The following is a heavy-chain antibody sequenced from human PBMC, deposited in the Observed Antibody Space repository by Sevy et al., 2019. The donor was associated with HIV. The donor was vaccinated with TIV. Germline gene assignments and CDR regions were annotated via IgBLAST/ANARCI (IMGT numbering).Heavy chain of an antibody. CDR1: GFTFSNYA. Sequence: GGSLRLSCAASGFTFSNYAMSWDRQTPGKGLEWVSAISGSADATYYTYSVKGRFTISRDNSKNTVYLQMNSLRAEDTAVYYCVKEVSQYSYSDYWGQGTLVTVS. CDR2: ISGSADAT. D-gene: IGHD5-18*01. J-gene: IGHJ4*02. CDR3: VKEVSQYSYSDY. V-gene: IGHV3-23*01.